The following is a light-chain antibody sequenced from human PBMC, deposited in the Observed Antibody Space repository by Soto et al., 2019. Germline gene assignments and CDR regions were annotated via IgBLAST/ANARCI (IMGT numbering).Light chain of an antibody. Sequence: DIQMTQSPSTLSASVGDRVTITCRASQGISSWLAWYQQKPGKAPKLLIYKASSLESGVPSRFSGSGSGTEFTLTISSLQPDDFATYYCQQYNSYSWTFGQGTKVESK. CDR3: QQYNSYSWT. V-gene: IGKV1-5*03. CDR1: QGISSW. J-gene: IGKJ1*01. CDR2: KAS.